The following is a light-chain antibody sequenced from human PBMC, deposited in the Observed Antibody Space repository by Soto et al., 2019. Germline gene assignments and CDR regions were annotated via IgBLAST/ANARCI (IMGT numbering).Light chain of an antibody. J-gene: IGLJ1*01. Sequence: QSVLTQPASVSGSPGQSITISCTGSSSDVGSYSLVSWFQLLPGTLPILIIYEGTNPPSGVSDRFSCSKSGYTASLTISVLQAEDAADYYCFSYAGNSVYVFGTGTKVTVL. CDR3: FSYAGNSVYV. CDR1: SSDVGSYSL. CDR2: EGT. V-gene: IGLV2-23*01.